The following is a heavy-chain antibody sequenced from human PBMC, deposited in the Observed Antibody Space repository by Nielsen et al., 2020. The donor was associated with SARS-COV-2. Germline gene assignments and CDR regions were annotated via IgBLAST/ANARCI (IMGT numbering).Heavy chain of an antibody. CDR1: GGSISSSSYY. V-gene: IGHV4-39*01. Sequence: SETLSLTCTVSGGSISSSSYYWGWIRQPPGKGLEWIGSIYYSGSTYYNPSLKSRVTISVDTSKNQFSLKLSSVTAADTAVYYCARHPRRHDAFDIWGQGTMVTVSS. CDR3: ARHPRRHDAFDI. CDR2: IYYSGST. J-gene: IGHJ3*02.